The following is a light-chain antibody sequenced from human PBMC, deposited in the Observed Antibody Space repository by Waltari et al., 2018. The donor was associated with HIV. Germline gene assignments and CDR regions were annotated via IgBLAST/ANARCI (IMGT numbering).Light chain of an antibody. CDR1: QTISSMS. CDR3: QQYGTFPRT. CDR2: GAS. Sequence: EIVLTQSPRTLSLSPGERATLSCRASQTISSMSLAWYQQKPGQAPRLVISGASYRATGFPDRFSCSGSGTDFTLTIHRLEPEDFAVYYCQQYGTFPRTFGQGTKVEIK. V-gene: IGKV3-20*01. J-gene: IGKJ1*01.